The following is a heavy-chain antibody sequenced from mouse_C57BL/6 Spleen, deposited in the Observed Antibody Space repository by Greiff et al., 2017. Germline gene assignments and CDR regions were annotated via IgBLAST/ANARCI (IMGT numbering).Heavy chain of an antibody. CDR3: ARGGGKGAWFAY. CDR1: GYAFTNYL. Sequence: QVQLQQSGAELVRPGTSVKVSCKASGYAFTNYLIEWVKQRPGPGLEWIGVINPGSGGTNYNEKFKGKATLTADKSSSTAYMQLSSLTSEDSAVYFCARGGGKGAWFAYWGQGTLVTVSA. CDR2: INPGSGGT. J-gene: IGHJ3*01. V-gene: IGHV1-54*01.